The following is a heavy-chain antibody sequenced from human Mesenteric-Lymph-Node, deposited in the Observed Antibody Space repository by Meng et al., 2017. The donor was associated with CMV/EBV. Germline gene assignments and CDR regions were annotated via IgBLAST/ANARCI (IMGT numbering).Heavy chain of an antibody. D-gene: IGHD3-22*01. CDR2: ISSGSSYI. Sequence: GESLKISCATSGFTFSSYSMNWIRPAPGKGLEWVSSISSGSSYISFADSVKGRFTISRDNAKNSLYLQMNNLRAEDTAVYYCARNPVYYDSSGYLGDYWGQGTLVTVSS. CDR3: ARNPVYYDSSGYLGDY. CDR1: GFTFSSYS. V-gene: IGHV3-21*01. J-gene: IGHJ4*02.